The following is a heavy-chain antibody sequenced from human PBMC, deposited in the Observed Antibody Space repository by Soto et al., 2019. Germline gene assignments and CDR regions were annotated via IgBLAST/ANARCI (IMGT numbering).Heavy chain of an antibody. CDR3: HVRVAAAGDY. CDR1: GFTFSSYG. J-gene: IGHJ4*02. D-gene: IGHD6-13*01. V-gene: IGHV3-33*01. CDR2: IWYDGSNK. Sequence: PXGALRLSSAASGFTFSSYGMHWVRRAPGKGLEWVAVIWYDGSNKYYADSVKGRFTISRDNSKNTLYLQMNSLRAEDTAVYYCHVRVAAAGDYWGQGTLVTVSS.